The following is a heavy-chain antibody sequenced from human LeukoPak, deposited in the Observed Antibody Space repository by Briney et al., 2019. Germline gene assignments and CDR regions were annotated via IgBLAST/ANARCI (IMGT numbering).Heavy chain of an antibody. V-gene: IGHV3-64*01. CDR1: GFSFSTYA. Sequence: PGGSLRLSCAGSGFSFSTYALHWVRQAPGKGLEYVSGISSNGGYICYSNSVKSRFTISRDNSKNTVYLQMGSLRAEDMAVYYCARGRKSGTYKYYFDYWGQGTLVTVSS. CDR2: ISSNGGYI. CDR3: ARGRKSGTYKYYFDY. D-gene: IGHD1-26*01. J-gene: IGHJ4*02.